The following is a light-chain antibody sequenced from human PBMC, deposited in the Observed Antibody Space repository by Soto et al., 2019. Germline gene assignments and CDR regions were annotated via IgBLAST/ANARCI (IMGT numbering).Light chain of an antibody. CDR3: QKYGGSPIT. J-gene: IGKJ5*01. CDR1: QSVSSSY. V-gene: IGKV3-20*01. CDR2: GAS. Sequence: EIVLTQSPGTLSLSPGERATLSCRASQSVSSSYLAWYQQKTGQAPRLLIHGASSRATGIPDRISGSGSGTDLNLTISRLEPEDFAVYYCQKYGGSPITCGQGTRLEIK.